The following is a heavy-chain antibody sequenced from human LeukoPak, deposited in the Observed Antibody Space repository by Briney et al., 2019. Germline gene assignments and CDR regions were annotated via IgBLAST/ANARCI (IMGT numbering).Heavy chain of an antibody. Sequence: PSETLSLTCTVSGGSISSYYWSWIRQPPGKGLEWIGYIHYSGSTNHNPSLKSRVTISVDTSKNQFSLKLTSVTAADTAVYYCARVTGDYERAFDIWGQGTRVTVSS. CDR1: GGSISSYY. V-gene: IGHV4-59*01. CDR2: IHYSGST. D-gene: IGHD4-17*01. J-gene: IGHJ3*02. CDR3: ARVTGDYERAFDI.